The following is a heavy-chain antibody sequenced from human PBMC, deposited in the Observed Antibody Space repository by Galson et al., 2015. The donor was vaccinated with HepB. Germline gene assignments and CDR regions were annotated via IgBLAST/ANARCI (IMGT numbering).Heavy chain of an antibody. D-gene: IGHD3-10*01. V-gene: IGHV3-21*01. Sequence: SLRLSCAASGFTFSSYSMNWVRQAPGKGLEWVSSISSSSSYIYYADSVKGRFTISRDNAKNSLYLQMNSLRAEDTAVYYCARDLTWFGDPVDYWGQGTLVTVSS. J-gene: IGHJ4*02. CDR1: GFTFSSYS. CDR2: ISSSSSYI. CDR3: ARDLTWFGDPVDY.